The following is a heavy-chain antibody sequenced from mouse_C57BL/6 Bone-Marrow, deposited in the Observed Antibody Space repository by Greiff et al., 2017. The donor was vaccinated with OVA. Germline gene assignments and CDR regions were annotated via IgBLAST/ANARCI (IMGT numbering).Heavy chain of an antibody. CDR3: ARGGRLGCAMDY. V-gene: IGHV5-17*01. CDR2: ISSGSSTI. Sequence: DVKLVESGGGLVKPGGSLKLSCAASGFTFSDYGMHWVRQAPEKGLEWVAYISSGSSTIYYADTVKGRFTISRDNAKNTLFLQMTSLRSEDTAMYYCARGGRLGCAMDYWGQGTSVTVSS. D-gene: IGHD4-1*01. CDR1: GFTFSDYG. J-gene: IGHJ4*01.